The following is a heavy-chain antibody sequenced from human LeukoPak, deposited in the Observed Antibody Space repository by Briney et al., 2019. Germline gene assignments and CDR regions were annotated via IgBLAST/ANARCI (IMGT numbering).Heavy chain of an antibody. V-gene: IGHV1-18*01. D-gene: IGHD6-19*01. Sequence: ASVKVSCKASGYTFTSYGISWVRQAPGQGLGWMGWISAYNGNTNYAQKLQGRVTMTTDTSTSTAYMELRSLRSDDTAVYYCARDGAGGSGWDDAFDIWGQGTMVTVSS. J-gene: IGHJ3*02. CDR2: ISAYNGNT. CDR3: ARDGAGGSGWDDAFDI. CDR1: GYTFTSYG.